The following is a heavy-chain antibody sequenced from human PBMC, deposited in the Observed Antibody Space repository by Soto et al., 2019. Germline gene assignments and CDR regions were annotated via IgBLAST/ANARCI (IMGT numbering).Heavy chain of an antibody. J-gene: IGHJ6*02. V-gene: IGHV3-33*01. Sequence: QVQLVESGGGVVQPGRSLRLSCAASGFTFSSYGMHWVRQAPGKGLEWVAVIWYDGSNKYYADSVKGRFTISRDNSKNTLYLQMNSLRAEDTAVYYCVRDRGGYYYYYYGMDVWGQGTTVTVSS. CDR2: IWYDGSNK. CDR1: GFTFSSYG. CDR3: VRDRGGYYYYYYGMDV.